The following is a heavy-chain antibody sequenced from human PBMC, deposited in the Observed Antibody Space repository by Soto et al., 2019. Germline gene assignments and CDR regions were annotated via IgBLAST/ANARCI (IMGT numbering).Heavy chain of an antibody. CDR2: TYYRSKWNT. Sequence: QTFSLNCAITGDNVSNNSAAWNWIRQSPSRGLEWLGRTYYRSKWNTDYAVSVNSRITISPDTSKNQFSLQLKSVTPEDTGVYYCARDYYESGGYFDCWGQGNLVTVSS. V-gene: IGHV6-1*01. CDR3: ARDYYESGGYFDC. J-gene: IGHJ4*02. D-gene: IGHD3-22*01. CDR1: GDNVSNNSAA.